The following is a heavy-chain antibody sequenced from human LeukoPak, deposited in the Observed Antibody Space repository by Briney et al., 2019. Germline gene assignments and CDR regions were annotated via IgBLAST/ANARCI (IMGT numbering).Heavy chain of an antibody. V-gene: IGHV3-74*01. J-gene: IGHJ5*02. CDR3: ARDQGSYYYDPGWFDP. D-gene: IGHD3-22*01. CDR2: ISSDGSST. CDR1: GFTFSSYS. Sequence: GGSLRLSCAASGFTFSSYSMNWVRQAPGKGLVWVSRISSDGSSTSYADSVKGRFTISRDNAKNTLYLQMNSLRAEDTAVYYCARDQGSYYYDPGWFDPWGQGTLVTVSS.